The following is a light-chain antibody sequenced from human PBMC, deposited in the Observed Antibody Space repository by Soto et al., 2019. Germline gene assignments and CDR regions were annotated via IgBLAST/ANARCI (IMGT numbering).Light chain of an antibody. CDR3: RQYGRSLGFA. CDR2: GAS. CDR1: QDVTTN. Sequence: EISMTQFPAILSASPGGGATLSCRAAQDVTTNFAWYQLRRGQPPRLLIYGASNRATGIPDRFSGSGSGTDFTLTISRLEPEDFAVYYCRQYGRSLGFAFGGGTKVDIK. J-gene: IGKJ4*01. V-gene: IGKV3-20*01.